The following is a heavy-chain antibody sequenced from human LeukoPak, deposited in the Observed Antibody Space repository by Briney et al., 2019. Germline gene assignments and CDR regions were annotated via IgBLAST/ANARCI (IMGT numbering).Heavy chain of an antibody. Sequence: GASVKVSCKASGYTFTSYYMHWVRQAPGQGLEWMGIINPSGGSTSYAQKFQGRVTMTRDMSTSTVYMELSSLRSEDTAVYYCARDEAYYDRTRGEFDYWGQGTLVTVSS. D-gene: IGHD3-22*01. V-gene: IGHV1-46*01. J-gene: IGHJ4*02. CDR3: ARDEAYYDRTRGEFDY. CDR1: GYTFTSYY. CDR2: INPSGGST.